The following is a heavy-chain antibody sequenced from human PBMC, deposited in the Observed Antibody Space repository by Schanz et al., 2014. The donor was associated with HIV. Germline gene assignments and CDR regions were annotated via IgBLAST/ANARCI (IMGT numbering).Heavy chain of an antibody. V-gene: IGHV1-69*01. CDR2: IIPLFGTS. Sequence: QVQLVQSGAEVKMPGSSVKVFCRASGGTFINYAFSWVRQAPGQGLEWMGGIIPLFGTSNYAQKFQGRATITADESTSTVYMELRSLTSEDTAVYFCARDVSLIFGSTWGDYFDPWGQGTLVIVSS. CDR3: ARDVSLIFGSTWGDYFDP. J-gene: IGHJ5*02. D-gene: IGHD7-27*01. CDR1: GGTFINYA.